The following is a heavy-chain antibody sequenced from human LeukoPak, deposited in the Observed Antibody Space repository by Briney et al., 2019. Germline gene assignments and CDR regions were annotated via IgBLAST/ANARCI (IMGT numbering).Heavy chain of an antibody. CDR2: IYTSGST. V-gene: IGHV4-61*02. CDR3: ARSPYCTNGVCYSRYYFDY. Sequence: PSQTLSLTCTVSGGSISSGSDYWSWIRQPAGKGLEWIGRIYTSGSTDCNPSLKSRVTISVDTSKNQFSLKLSSVTAVDTAVYYCARSPYCTNGVCYSRYYFDYWGQGTLVTVSS. D-gene: IGHD2-8*01. CDR1: GGSISSGSDY. J-gene: IGHJ4*02.